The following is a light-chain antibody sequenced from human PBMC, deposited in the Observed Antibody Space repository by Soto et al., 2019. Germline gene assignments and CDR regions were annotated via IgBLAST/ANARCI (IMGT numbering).Light chain of an antibody. Sequence: QSALTQPPSASGSPGQSVTISCTGTSSDVGGYNYVSWYQQHPGKAPKLMIYDVSKRPSGVPDRFSGSKSGNTASLTVSGLQAEDEADYYCSSYAGIHIVFGTGTKVT. J-gene: IGLJ1*01. CDR2: DVS. CDR1: SSDVGGYNY. V-gene: IGLV2-8*01. CDR3: SSYAGIHIV.